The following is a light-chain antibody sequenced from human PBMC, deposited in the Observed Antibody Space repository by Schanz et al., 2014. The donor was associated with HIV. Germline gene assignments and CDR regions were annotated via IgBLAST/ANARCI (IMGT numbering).Light chain of an antibody. J-gene: IGLJ3*02. Sequence: NFMLTQPHSVSESPGKTVTISCTRSSGSIASNYVQWYQQCPGSAPTSVIYEDNQRPSGVPVRFSGSIDSSSNSASITISGLKTEDEADYYCQSSDRYNGKVFGGGTKLTVL. V-gene: IGLV6-57*04. CDR3: QSSDRYNGKV. CDR1: SGSIASNY. CDR2: EDN.